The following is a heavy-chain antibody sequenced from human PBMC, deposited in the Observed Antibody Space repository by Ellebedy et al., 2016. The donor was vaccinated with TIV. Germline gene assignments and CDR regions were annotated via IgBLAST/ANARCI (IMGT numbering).Heavy chain of an antibody. D-gene: IGHD3-10*01. Sequence: SETLSLXXTVSGGSIRSGTSYWSWIRQPAGMGLEWIGRIYTSGSTNYNPSLKSRVTISVDRSKNQFSLKLSSVTAADTAVYYCARGGGSRSYSYYFDYWGQGTLVTVSS. CDR1: GGSIRSGTSY. J-gene: IGHJ4*02. CDR2: IYTSGST. CDR3: ARGGGSRSYSYYFDY. V-gene: IGHV4-61*02.